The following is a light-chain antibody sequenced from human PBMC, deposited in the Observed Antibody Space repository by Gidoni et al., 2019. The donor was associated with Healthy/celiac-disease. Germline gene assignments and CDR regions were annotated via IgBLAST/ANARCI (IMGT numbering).Light chain of an antibody. CDR2: EVS. V-gene: IGLV2-14*01. Sequence: QSALTQPASVSGSPGQPLTISCTGPSSDVGGYNYVSWYQQHPGKAPKLMIYEVSNRPSGVSNRFSGSKSGHTASLTIAGLQAEDEADYYCSSYTSSSTLGGVFGTGTKVTVL. CDR1: SSDVGGYNY. CDR3: SSYTSSSTLGGV. J-gene: IGLJ1*01.